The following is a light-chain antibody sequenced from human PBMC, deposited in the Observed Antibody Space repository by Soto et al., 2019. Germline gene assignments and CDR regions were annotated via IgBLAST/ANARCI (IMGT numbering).Light chain of an antibody. V-gene: IGKV3-20*01. CDR3: QQYGSSPIT. CDR1: QSIMNNY. Sequence: EIVLTQSPGTLPLSPGERVTLSSSASQSIMNNYLAWYQQKPGQAPRLLIYGASSRVTGIPDRFSGSGSGTDFTLTISRLEPEDFAVYHCQQYGSSPITFGQGTRLEIK. CDR2: GAS. J-gene: IGKJ5*01.